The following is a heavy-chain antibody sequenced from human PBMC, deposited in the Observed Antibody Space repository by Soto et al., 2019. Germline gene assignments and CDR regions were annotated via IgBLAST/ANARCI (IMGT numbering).Heavy chain of an antibody. Sequence: QVQLQESGPGLVKPSETLSLTCTVSGGSISSYYWSWIRQPPGKGLEWIGYIYYSGSTNYNPSLKGRVTISVDPSKNQFSLKLSSVTAADTAVYYCARASTVTTRGSRNNWFDPWGQGTLVTVSS. V-gene: IGHV4-59*08. CDR3: ARASTVTTRGSRNNWFDP. CDR1: GGSISSYY. J-gene: IGHJ5*02. CDR2: IYYSGST. D-gene: IGHD4-17*01.